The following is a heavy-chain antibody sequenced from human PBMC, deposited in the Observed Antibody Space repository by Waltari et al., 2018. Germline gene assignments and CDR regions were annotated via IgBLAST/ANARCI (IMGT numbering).Heavy chain of an antibody. Sequence: QVTLKESGPALVKPTQTLTLTCTFSGFSLSTSGMRVSWIRQPPGKALEWLARIDWDDDKFYSTYLKTRLTISKDTSKNQVVLTMTNMDPVDTATYYCARTLGNDYGDYHFDYWGQGTLVTVSS. CDR1: GFSLSTSGMR. CDR3: ARTLGNDYGDYHFDY. D-gene: IGHD4-17*01. CDR2: IDWDDDK. V-gene: IGHV2-70*04. J-gene: IGHJ4*02.